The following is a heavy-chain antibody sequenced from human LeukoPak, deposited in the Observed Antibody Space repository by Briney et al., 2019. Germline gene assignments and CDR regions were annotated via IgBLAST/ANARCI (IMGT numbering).Heavy chain of an antibody. CDR3: ARDSEYGSSWYGNWFDP. V-gene: IGHV4-61*02. J-gene: IGHJ5*02. D-gene: IGHD6-13*01. CDR1: GGSISSGSYY. CDR2: IYTSGST. Sequence: PSETLSLTCTVSGGSISSGSYYWSWIRQPAGKGLEWIGRIYTSGSTNYNPSLKSRVTISVDTSKNQFSLKLSSVTAADTAVYYCARDSEYGSSWYGNWFDPWGQGTLVTVSS.